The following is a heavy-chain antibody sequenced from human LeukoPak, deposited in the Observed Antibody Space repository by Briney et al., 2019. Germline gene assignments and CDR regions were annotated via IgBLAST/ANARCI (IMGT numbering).Heavy chain of an antibody. V-gene: IGHV4-59*08. D-gene: IGHD6-19*01. Sequence: SETLSLTCTVSGGSISGDFWSWIRQPPGKGLEWIGYIINSGGTNYNPSLKSRVTISVDTSKNQFSLKLSSVTAADTAVYYCTRHEGGAWYKSWGQGTLVTVSS. CDR1: GGSISGDF. CDR2: IINSGGT. CDR3: TRHEGGAWYKS. J-gene: IGHJ4*02.